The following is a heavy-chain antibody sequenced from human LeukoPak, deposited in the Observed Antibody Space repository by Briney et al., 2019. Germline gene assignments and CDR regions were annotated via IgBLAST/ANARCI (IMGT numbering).Heavy chain of an antibody. J-gene: IGHJ4*02. CDR3: ARAYYYYGSGSYKSDY. CDR2: INPNSGGT. CDR1: GYTFTVYY. D-gene: IGHD3-10*01. V-gene: IGHV1-2*02. Sequence: ASVKVSCKASGYTFTVYYMHWVRQARGQGLEWMGWINPNSGGTNYAQKFQGRVTMTRDTSISTAYMELSRLRSDDTAVYYCARAYYYYGSGSYKSDYWGQGTLVTVSS.